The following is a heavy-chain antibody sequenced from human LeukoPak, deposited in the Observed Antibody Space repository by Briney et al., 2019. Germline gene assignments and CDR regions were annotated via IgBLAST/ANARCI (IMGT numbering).Heavy chain of an antibody. CDR1: GFTFSSYA. D-gene: IGHD3-9*01. Sequence: GGSLRLSCAASGFTFSSYAMSWVRQAPGKGLEWVSAISGSGGSTYYADSVKGRFTISRDNSKNTLYLQMNSLRAEDTAVYYCAKSLQYYDILTGYTEFDYWGQGTLVTVSS. V-gene: IGHV3-23*01. CDR2: ISGSGGST. CDR3: AKSLQYYDILTGYTEFDY. J-gene: IGHJ4*02.